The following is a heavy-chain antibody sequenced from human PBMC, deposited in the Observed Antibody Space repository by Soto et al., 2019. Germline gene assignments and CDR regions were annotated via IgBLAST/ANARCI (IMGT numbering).Heavy chain of an antibody. Sequence: EVQLLESGGGLVQPGGSLRLSCAASGFSFRSYAMNWVRQAPGKGLEWVSAISGGGDNTYYADSVKGRFTISRDNSKNTLFLQMNSLRAEDTVVYHCVKQYSSGWGWGQGTLVTVSS. CDR1: GFSFRSYA. CDR3: VKQYSSGWG. J-gene: IGHJ4*02. D-gene: IGHD6-19*01. CDR2: ISGGGDNT. V-gene: IGHV3-23*01.